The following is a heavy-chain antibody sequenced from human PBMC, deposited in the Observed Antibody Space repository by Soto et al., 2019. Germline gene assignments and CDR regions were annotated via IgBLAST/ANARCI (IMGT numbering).Heavy chain of an antibody. D-gene: IGHD6-13*01. Sequence: AASVKVSCKASGYTFTSYDINWVRQATGQGLEWMGWMNPNSGNTGYAQKFQGRVTMTRNTSISTAYMELSSLRSEDTAVYYCATPRIAAAGPSAFDIWGQGTMVTVSS. J-gene: IGHJ3*02. CDR2: MNPNSGNT. CDR3: ATPRIAAAGPSAFDI. V-gene: IGHV1-8*01. CDR1: GYTFTSYD.